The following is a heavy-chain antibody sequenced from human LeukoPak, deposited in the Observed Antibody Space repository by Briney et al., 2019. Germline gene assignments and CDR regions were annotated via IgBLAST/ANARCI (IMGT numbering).Heavy chain of an antibody. J-gene: IGHJ4*02. D-gene: IGHD2-15*01. CDR2: IRTKPKTYTT. CDR1: GFAFSDFY. V-gene: IGHV3-73*01. Sequence: GGSLRLSCAASGFAFSDFYMHWVRQASGKGLKWVGLIRTKPKTYTTVYAASVQGRFTISRDDSKNTAYLQMNSLKGEDTAVYYCIRQYCSGDSCSHVDYWGQGTLVTVSS. CDR3: IRQYCSGDSCSHVDY.